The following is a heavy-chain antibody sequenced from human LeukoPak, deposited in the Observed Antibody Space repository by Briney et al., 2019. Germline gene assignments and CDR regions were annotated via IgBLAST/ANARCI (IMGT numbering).Heavy chain of an antibody. CDR2: IYYSGST. CDR3: ARPPVPGGYYFDY. V-gene: IGHV4-39*01. Sequence: KPSETLSLTCTVSGGSISSSSYYWGWIRQPPGKGLEWIGSIYYSGSTYYNPSLKSRVTISVDTSKNQFSLKLSSVTAADTAVYYCARPPVPGGYYFDYWGQGTLVTVSS. J-gene: IGHJ4*02. CDR1: GGSISSSSYY. D-gene: IGHD2-8*02.